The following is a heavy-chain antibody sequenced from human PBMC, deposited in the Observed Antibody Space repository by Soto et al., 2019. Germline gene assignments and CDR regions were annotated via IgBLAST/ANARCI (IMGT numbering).Heavy chain of an antibody. J-gene: IGHJ4*02. Sequence: EVQLAESGGGLVQPGGSLRLSCVASGFTFSRHYMPWVRQAPGKGLESVAKIKPDGSESYYVDSVRGRFNFSRDNAKNSLTLQMNSLRDEDTSGYYCAIEEWWRVEFWGQGTLVTASS. D-gene: IGHD2-15*01. CDR1: GFTFSRHY. CDR2: IKPDGSES. V-gene: IGHV3-7*01. CDR3: AIEEWWRVEF.